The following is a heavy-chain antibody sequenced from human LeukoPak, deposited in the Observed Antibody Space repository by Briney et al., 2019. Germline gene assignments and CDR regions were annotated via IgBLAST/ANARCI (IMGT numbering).Heavy chain of an antibody. CDR1: GYTFTSYG. J-gene: IGHJ4*02. V-gene: IGHV1-18*01. CDR3: ARDDSSGWYVVTFDY. CDR2: ISAYNGNT. Sequence: ASVKVSCKASGYTFTSYGISWVRQAPGQGLEWMGWISAYNGNTNYAQELQGRVTMTTDTSTSTAYMELRSLRSDDTAVYYCARDDSSGWYVVTFDYWGQGTLVTVSS. D-gene: IGHD6-19*01.